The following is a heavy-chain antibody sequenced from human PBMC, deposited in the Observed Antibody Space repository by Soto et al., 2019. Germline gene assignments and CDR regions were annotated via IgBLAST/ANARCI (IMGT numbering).Heavy chain of an antibody. D-gene: IGHD2-8*01. CDR3: AIVNGVSYAWLDP. CDR2: MIPNSGNT. V-gene: IGHV1-8*01. CDR1: GYTFTSYD. Sequence: QVQLVQSGAEVKKPGASVKVSCKASGYTFTSYDINWVRQATGQGLERLGWMIPNSGNTGYAQKFQGRLTRTRNTSISTAYMALRSLRSGDTAGYYWAIVNGVSYAWLDPWGQGTLVTVPS. J-gene: IGHJ5*02.